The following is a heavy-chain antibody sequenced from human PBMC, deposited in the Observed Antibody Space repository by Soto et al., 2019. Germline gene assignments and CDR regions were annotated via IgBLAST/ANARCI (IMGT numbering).Heavy chain of an antibody. CDR3: ARDQGGDWFDP. D-gene: IGHD1-26*01. CDR2: ISSYYGST. V-gene: IGHV1-18*04. CDR1: GYTFTNYG. Sequence: QVKLLQSGAEVKKPGASVRVSCKASGYTFTNYGISWVRQAPGQGLKWMGWISSYYGSTDYAQIFEGRVTMTTDTSTSTAYLELRSLRSDDTVIYYCARDQGGDWFDPWGQGTLVTVSS. J-gene: IGHJ5*02.